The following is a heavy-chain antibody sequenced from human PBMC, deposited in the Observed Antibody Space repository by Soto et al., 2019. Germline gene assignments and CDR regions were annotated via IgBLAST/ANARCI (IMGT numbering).Heavy chain of an antibody. CDR2: IYHSGTT. Sequence: PSETLSLTCAVSGDSISNNNCWNWVRQPPGKGLQWIGEIYHSGTTNYNPSLKSRVTISVDKSNNQVSLKLSSVTAADTAVYYCARRRITTFGVVITGYGMDVWGQGTTVTVSS. CDR1: GDSISNNNC. V-gene: IGHV4-4*02. J-gene: IGHJ6*02. CDR3: ARRRITTFGVVITGYGMDV. D-gene: IGHD3-3*01.